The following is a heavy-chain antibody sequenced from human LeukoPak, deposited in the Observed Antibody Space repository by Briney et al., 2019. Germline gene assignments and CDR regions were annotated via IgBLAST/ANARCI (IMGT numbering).Heavy chain of an antibody. CDR3: ARDQSEGYSGYDHYYYGMDV. CDR1: GDSVSSNSAA. Sequence: SQTLSLTCAISGDSVSSNSAAWNWIRQSPSRGLEWLGRTYYRSKWYNDYAVSVKSRITINPDTSKNKFSLQLNSVTPEDTAVYYCARDQSEGYSGYDHYYYGMDVWGQGTTVTVSS. V-gene: IGHV6-1*01. D-gene: IGHD5-12*01. CDR2: TYYRSKWYN. J-gene: IGHJ6*02.